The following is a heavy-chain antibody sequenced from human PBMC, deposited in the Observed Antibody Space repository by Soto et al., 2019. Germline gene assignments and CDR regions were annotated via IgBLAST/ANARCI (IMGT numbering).Heavy chain of an antibody. D-gene: IGHD6-13*01. V-gene: IGHV3-23*01. CDR3: AKEGQQLGGGYFDY. Sequence: EVQLLESGGGLVQPGGSLRLSCAASGFTFSSYAMSWVRQAPGKGLEWVSAISGSGGSTYYADSVKGRFTISRDNSKNTLYPQMNSLGAGDTAVYYCAKEGQQLGGGYFDYWGQGTLVTVSS. CDR2: ISGSGGST. CDR1: GFTFSSYA. J-gene: IGHJ4*02.